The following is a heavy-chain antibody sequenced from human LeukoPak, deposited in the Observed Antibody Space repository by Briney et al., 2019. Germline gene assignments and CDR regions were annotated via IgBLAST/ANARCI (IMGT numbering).Heavy chain of an antibody. CDR3: ARETVDIVAPRQGWFDP. J-gene: IGHJ5*02. CDR1: GGSFSGYY. D-gene: IGHD5-12*01. CDR2: INHSGST. V-gene: IGHV4-34*01. Sequence: SETLSLTCAVYGGSFSGYYWSWIRQPPGKGLEWIGEINHSGSTNYNPSLKSRVTISVDTSKNQFSLKLSSVTAADTAVYYCARETVDIVAPRQGWFDPWGQGTLVTVSS.